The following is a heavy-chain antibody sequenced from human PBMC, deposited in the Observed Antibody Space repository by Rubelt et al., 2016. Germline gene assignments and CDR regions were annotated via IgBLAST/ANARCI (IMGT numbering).Heavy chain of an antibody. V-gene: IGHV4-59*08. CDR1: GGSISSYY. CDR2: IYYIGST. Sequence: ETLSLTCTFSGGSISSYYRSWIRQPPGKGLEWIGYIYYIGSTNYNPSLKSRVTISVDTSKNQFSLKLSSVTAADTAVYYCARRGYDYGEGHAFDIWGQGTMVTVSS. D-gene: IGHD4-17*01. CDR3: ARRGYDYGEGHAFDI. J-gene: IGHJ3*02.